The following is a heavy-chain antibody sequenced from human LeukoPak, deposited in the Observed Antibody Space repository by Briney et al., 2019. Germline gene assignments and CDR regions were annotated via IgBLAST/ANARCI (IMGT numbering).Heavy chain of an antibody. V-gene: IGHV4-39*01. D-gene: IGHD3-3*01. J-gene: IGHJ4*02. CDR2: IYYSGST. Sequence: SETLSLTCTVSDGSISSSSYYWGWLRQPPGKGLEWIGSIYYSGSTYYNPSLKSRVTISVDTSKNQFSLKLSSVTAADTAVYYCARQASYYDFWSGLIMYPFDYWGQGTLVTVSS. CDR3: ARQASYYDFWSGLIMYPFDY. CDR1: DGSISSSSYY.